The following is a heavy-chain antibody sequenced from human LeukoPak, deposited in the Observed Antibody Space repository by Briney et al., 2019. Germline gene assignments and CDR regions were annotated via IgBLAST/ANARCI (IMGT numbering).Heavy chain of an antibody. CDR3: ATTWSYPGWFDP. CDR1: GGSLSSSSYY. CDR2: IYYSGST. D-gene: IGHD2-2*02. Sequence: SETLSLTCTVSGGSLSSSSYYWGWIRQPPGKGLEWIGSIYYSGSTYYTPSLKSRVTISVHTSKNQFSLKLSSVTAADTAVYYRATTWSYPGWFDPCGQGTLVTVSS. J-gene: IGHJ5*02. V-gene: IGHV4-39*01.